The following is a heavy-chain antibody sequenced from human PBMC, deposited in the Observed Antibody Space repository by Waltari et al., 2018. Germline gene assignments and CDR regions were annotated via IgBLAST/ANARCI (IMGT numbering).Heavy chain of an antibody. V-gene: IGHV3-23*01. CDR1: GWSFSGYY. CDR2: ISGSGGST. J-gene: IGHJ4*02. CDR3: AKLALNDY. Sequence: VQLQQWGAGLLKPSETLSLTCAVYGWSFSGYYWSWIRQPPGKGLEGVSVISGSGGSTYYADSVKGRFTISRDNSKNTLYLQMNSLRAEDTAVYYCAKLALNDYWGQGILVTVSS. D-gene: IGHD2-15*01.